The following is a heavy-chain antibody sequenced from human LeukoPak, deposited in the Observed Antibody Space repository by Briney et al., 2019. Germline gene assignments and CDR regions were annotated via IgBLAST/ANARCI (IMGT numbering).Heavy chain of an antibody. V-gene: IGHV3-30*02. D-gene: IGHD3-22*01. CDR2: IHFDEGSK. Sequence: GGSLRLSCAASGFNFRTYGMHWVRQPPGKGLEWVAFIHFDEGSKNYADSVKGRFTISRENSKNTVYLKVNSLRAEDTAVYYCAKEDGTVVVSTFGDWGQGTLVTVSS. J-gene: IGHJ4*02. CDR1: GFNFRTYG. CDR3: AKEDGTVVVSTFGD.